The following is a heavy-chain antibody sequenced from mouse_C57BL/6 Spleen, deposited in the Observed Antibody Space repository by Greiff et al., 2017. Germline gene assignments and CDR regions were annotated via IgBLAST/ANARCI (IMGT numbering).Heavy chain of an antibody. CDR1: GYTFTDYA. D-gene: IGHD1-1*01. V-gene: IGHV1-67*01. CDR3: ARRPLPDYAMDY. CDR2: ISTYYGDA. J-gene: IGHJ4*01. Sequence: VKLMESGPELVRPGVSVKISCKGSGYTFTDYAMHWVKQSHAKSLEWIGVISTYYGDASYNQKLKDKATMTVDKSSSTAYMELARLTSEDSAVYYCARRPLPDYAMDYWGQGTSVTVSS.